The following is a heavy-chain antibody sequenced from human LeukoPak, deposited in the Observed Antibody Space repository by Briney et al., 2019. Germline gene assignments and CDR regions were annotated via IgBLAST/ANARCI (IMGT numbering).Heavy chain of an antibody. J-gene: IGHJ3*02. Sequence: GASVKVSCKVSGYTLTELSMHWVRQAPGKGLEWMGGFDPEDGETIYAQKFQGRVTMTEDTSTDTAYMELSSLRSEDTAVYYCATQFYGSGSLDAFDIWGQGTMVTVCS. D-gene: IGHD3-10*01. CDR3: ATQFYGSGSLDAFDI. CDR1: GYTLTELS. V-gene: IGHV1-24*01. CDR2: FDPEDGET.